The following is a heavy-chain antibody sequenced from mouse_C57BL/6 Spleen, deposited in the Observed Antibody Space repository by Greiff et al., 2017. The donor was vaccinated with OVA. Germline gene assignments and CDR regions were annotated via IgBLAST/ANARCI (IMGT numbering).Heavy chain of an antibody. Sequence: EVKLVESGGGLVQPGGSLSLSCAASGFTFTAYYMSWVRQPPGKALEWLGFIRNKANGYTTEYSASVKGRFTISRDNSQSILYLQMNALRAEDSATYYCARSTVSDYWGQGTTLTVSS. V-gene: IGHV7-3*01. CDR1: GFTFTAYY. CDR2: IRNKANGYTT. J-gene: IGHJ2*01. CDR3: ARSTVSDY. D-gene: IGHD1-1*01.